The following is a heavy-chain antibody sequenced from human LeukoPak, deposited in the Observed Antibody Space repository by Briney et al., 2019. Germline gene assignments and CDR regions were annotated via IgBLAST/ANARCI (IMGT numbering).Heavy chain of an antibody. D-gene: IGHD1-26*01. CDR3: AGWPIVGATTIDY. V-gene: IGHV4-59*01. J-gene: IGHJ4*02. Sequence: SETLSLTCTVSGGSISSYYWSWIRQPPGKGLEWIGYIYYSGSANYNPSLKSRVNISVDTSKNQFSLKLSSVTAADTAVYYCAGWPIVGATTIDYWGQGTLVTVSS. CDR1: GGSISSYY. CDR2: IYYSGSA.